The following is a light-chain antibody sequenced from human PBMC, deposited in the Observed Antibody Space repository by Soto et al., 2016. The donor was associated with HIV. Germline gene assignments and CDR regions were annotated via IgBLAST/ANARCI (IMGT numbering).Light chain of an antibody. CDR3: QQYNSYPFT. J-gene: IGKJ3*01. CDR1: QGISHF. Sequence: DIPLTQSPSFLSASVGDRVTITCRASQGISHFLAWYQQKPGKAPKLLIYKASSLESGVPSRFSGSGSGTEFTLTISSLQPDDFATYYCQQYNSYPFTFGPGTKVDIK. CDR2: KAS. V-gene: IGKV1-5*03.